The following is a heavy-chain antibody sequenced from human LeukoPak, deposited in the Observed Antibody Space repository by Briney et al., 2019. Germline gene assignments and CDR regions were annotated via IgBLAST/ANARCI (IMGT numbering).Heavy chain of an antibody. D-gene: IGHD3-10*01. CDR3: ARGRVVRGVIAYNWFDP. J-gene: IGHJ5*02. Sequence: SETLSLTCAVYGGSFSGYYWSWIRQPPGKGLEWLGEINHSGSTNYNPSLKSRVTISVDTSKNQFSLKLSSVTAADTAVYYCARGRVVRGVIAYNWFDPWGQGTLVTVSS. V-gene: IGHV4-34*01. CDR2: INHSGST. CDR1: GGSFSGYY.